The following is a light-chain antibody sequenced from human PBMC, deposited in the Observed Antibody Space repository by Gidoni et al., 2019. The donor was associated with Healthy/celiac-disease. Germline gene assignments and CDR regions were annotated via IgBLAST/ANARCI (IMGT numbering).Light chain of an antibody. J-gene: IGLJ2*01. Sequence: QSVLTQPPSVSGAPGQRVTISCTGSSYNIGAGYDVPWYQQLPGTAPKLLIYGNSNRPSGVPDRFPGSKSGTSASLAITGLQAEDEADYYCQSYDSSLSGSVVFGGGTKLTVL. CDR3: QSYDSSLSGSVV. V-gene: IGLV1-40*01. CDR2: GNS. CDR1: SYNIGAGYD.